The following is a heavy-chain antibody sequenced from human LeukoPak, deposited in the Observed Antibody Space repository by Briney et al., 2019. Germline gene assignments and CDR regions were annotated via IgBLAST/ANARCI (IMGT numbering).Heavy chain of an antibody. D-gene: IGHD2-2*03. Sequence: ASVKVSCKASGYTFTSYYMHWVRQAPGQGLEWMGIINPSGGSTSYAQKFQGRVTMTRDTSTSTVYMELSSLRSEDTAVYYCARAAGYCSSTSCYMYYFDYWGQGTLVTVSS. CDR3: ARAAGYCSSTSCYMYYFDY. CDR1: GYTFTSYY. CDR2: INPSGGST. J-gene: IGHJ4*02. V-gene: IGHV1-46*01.